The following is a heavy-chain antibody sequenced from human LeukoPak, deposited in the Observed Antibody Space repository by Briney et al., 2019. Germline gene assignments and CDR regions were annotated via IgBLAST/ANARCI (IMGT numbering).Heavy chain of an antibody. V-gene: IGHV4-31*03. CDR2: IYHYGTA. Sequence: SQTLSLTCTVSGVSFNNGGYYWSWIRQHPGKGLEWKGYIYHYGTAYYNPSLRSRLTLSVDISKNQFSLSLGSVTAADTAVYYCARQGGYGDPFDYWGQGTLVTVSS. CDR3: ARQGGYGDPFDY. CDR1: GVSFNNGGYY. D-gene: IGHD4-17*01. J-gene: IGHJ4*02.